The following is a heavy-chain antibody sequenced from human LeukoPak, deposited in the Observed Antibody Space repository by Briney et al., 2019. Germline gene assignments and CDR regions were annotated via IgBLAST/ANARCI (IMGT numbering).Heavy chain of an antibody. V-gene: IGHV1-46*01. D-gene: IGHD3-3*01. CDR1: GYTFTSYY. CDR2: INPSGGST. CDR3: ARDQYYDFWSGYFPDY. Sequence: GASVKVSCKASGYTFTSYYMHWVRQAPGQGLEWMGIINPSGGSTSYAQKFQGRVTMTRDTSTSTVYMELSSLRSDDTAVYYCARDQYYDFWSGYFPDYWGQGTLVTVSS. J-gene: IGHJ4*02.